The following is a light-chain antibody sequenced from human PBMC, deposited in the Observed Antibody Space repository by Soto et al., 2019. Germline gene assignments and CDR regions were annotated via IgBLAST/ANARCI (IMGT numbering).Light chain of an antibody. Sequence: EIVMTQSPATLSVSPGERATLSCRASQSVSNNLAWYQQKPGQAPRLLTYGASTRATGIPARFSGSGSGTEFTLTISSLQSEDFAVYYCQQYNNWPPVTFGQGTKVEIK. CDR3: QQYNNWPPVT. J-gene: IGKJ1*01. CDR2: GAS. V-gene: IGKV3-15*01. CDR1: QSVSNN.